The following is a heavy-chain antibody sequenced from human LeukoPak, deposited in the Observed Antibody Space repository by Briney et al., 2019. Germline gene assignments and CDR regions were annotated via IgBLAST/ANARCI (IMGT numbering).Heavy chain of an antibody. Sequence: PGGSLRLSCAASGFTFSSYAMNWVRRAPGKGLEWVSAIRGSGDTSYYADSVKGRFTISRDNSKNTLYLQLNSLSAEDTAVYYCAKGVGSSWLRSLGFDSWGQGTLATVSS. D-gene: IGHD6-13*01. V-gene: IGHV3-23*01. CDR2: IRGSGDTS. CDR3: AKGVGSSWLRSLGFDS. CDR1: GFTFSSYA. J-gene: IGHJ4*02.